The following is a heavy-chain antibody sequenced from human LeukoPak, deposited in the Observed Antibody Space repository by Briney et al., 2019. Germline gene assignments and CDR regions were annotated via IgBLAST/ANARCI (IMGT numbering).Heavy chain of an antibody. D-gene: IGHD3-10*02. Sequence: GGSLRLSCTASGFTFGDYAMSWFRQAPGMGLEWVGFIRSKPYGGTTEYAASVKGRFTISRDNAKNSLYLQMNSLRAEDTAVYYCAELGITMIGGVWGKGTTVTISS. CDR2: IRSKPYGGTT. CDR3: AELGITMIGGV. CDR1: GFTFGDYA. J-gene: IGHJ6*04. V-gene: IGHV3-49*03.